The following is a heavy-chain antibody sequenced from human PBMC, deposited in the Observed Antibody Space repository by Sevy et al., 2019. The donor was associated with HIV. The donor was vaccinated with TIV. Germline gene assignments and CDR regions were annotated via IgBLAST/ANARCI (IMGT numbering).Heavy chain of an antibody. Sequence: GGSLRLSCAASGFTFSDYYMTWVRQAPGKGLEWVSTILRSGGVTYYADSVKGRCTISRDNFKNTLNLQMHSLRAEDTAVYYCAGGRYDSSGSFDAFDIWGQGTMVTVSS. D-gene: IGHD3-22*01. V-gene: IGHV3-23*01. CDR2: ILRSGGVT. CDR3: AGGRYDSSGSFDAFDI. CDR1: GFTFSDYY. J-gene: IGHJ3*02.